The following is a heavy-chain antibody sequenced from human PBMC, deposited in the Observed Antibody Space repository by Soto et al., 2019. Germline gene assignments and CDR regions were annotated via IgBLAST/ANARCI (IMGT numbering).Heavy chain of an antibody. CDR3: AIRPYGYKYYFDY. CDR2: VYWDDDI. CDR1: GCSLSTRGVG. D-gene: IGHD5-18*01. Sequence: ITLKESGPTLVKLTQTLTLTCTFSGCSLSTRGVGVGWIRQPPGKALEWLALVYWDDDIWYSPSLKTKLTINKDTSKIQVVLTMTTLDPVDTATYYYAIRPYGYKYYFDYWGQGTLGTVSS. V-gene: IGHV2-5*02. J-gene: IGHJ4*02.